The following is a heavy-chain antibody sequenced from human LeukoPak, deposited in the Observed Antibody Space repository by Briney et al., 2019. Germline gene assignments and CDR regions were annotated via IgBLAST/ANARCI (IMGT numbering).Heavy chain of an antibody. CDR1: GFTFSHYD. D-gene: IGHD2-15*01. J-gene: IGHJ2*01. CDR3: ARDEVVVAASPSYWYFGL. V-gene: IGHV3-21*03. CDR2: ISSSGSYI. Sequence: GSLRLSCEASGFTSGFTFSHYDMNWVRQAPGKGLEWVSSISSSGSYIYYADSLKGRFTISRDNAKTSLYLQMNSLRAEDTAVYYCARDEVVVAASPSYWYFGLWGRGTLVTVSS.